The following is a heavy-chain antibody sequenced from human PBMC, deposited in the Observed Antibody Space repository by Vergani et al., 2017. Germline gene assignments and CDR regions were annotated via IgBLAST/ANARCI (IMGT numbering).Heavy chain of an antibody. CDR3: ASNLDGYNYYYYYYYMDV. CDR2: IIPIFGTA. CDR1: GGTFSSYA. Sequence: QVQLVQSGAEVKKPGSSVKVSCKASGGTFSSYAISWVRQAPGQGLEWMGRIIPIFGTANYAQKFQGRVTITADESTSTAYMELSSLRSEDTAVYYCASNLDGYNYYYYYYYMDVWGKGTTVTVSS. V-gene: IGHV1-69*18. J-gene: IGHJ6*03. D-gene: IGHD5-24*01.